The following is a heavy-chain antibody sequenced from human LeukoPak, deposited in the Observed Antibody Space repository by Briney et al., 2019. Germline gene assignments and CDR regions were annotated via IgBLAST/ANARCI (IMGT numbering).Heavy chain of an antibody. V-gene: IGHV3-30*03. Sequence: PGGSLRLSCAASGLTFSSYGMHWVRQAPGKGLEWVAVISYDGSNKYYADSVKGRFTISRDNSKNTLYLQMNSLRAEDTAVYYCARDLSSGSYDYWGQGTLVTVSS. J-gene: IGHJ4*02. CDR1: GLTFSSYG. D-gene: IGHD1-26*01. CDR2: ISYDGSNK. CDR3: ARDLSSGSYDY.